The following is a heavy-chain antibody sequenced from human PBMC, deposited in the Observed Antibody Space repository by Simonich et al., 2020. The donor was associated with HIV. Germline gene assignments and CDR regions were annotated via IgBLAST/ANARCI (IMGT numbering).Heavy chain of an antibody. V-gene: IGHV3-30*07. CDR2: ISYDGSNK. D-gene: IGHD3-16*01. CDR3: ASGGSISSVWADDY. J-gene: IGHJ4*02. CDR1: GFTFSSYA. Sequence: QVQLVESGGGVVQPGRSLRLSCAASGFTFSSYAMHWVRQAPGKGLEWVAVISYDGSNKYYADSVKGRFTISRDKSKNTLYLQMTSLRAEDTAVYYCASGGSISSVWADDYWGQGTLVTVSS.